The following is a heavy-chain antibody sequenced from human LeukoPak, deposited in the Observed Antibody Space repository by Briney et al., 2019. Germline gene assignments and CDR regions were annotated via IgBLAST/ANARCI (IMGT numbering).Heavy chain of an antibody. CDR1: GFTVSSNY. V-gene: IGHV3-66*01. CDR3: AREGPGYDILTGSNYFDY. Sequence: PGGSLRLSCAASGFTVSSNYMSWVRQAPGKGLEWVSVIYSGGSTYYADSVKGRFTISRDNSKNTLYLQMNSLRAEDTAVYYCAREGPGYDILTGSNYFDYWGQGTLVTVSS. CDR2: IYSGGST. D-gene: IGHD3-9*01. J-gene: IGHJ4*02.